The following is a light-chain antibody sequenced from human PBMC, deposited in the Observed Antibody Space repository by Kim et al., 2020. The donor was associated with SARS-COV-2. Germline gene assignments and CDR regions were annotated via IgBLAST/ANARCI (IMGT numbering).Light chain of an antibody. CDR1: SLRSYY. CDR2: GKN. CDR3: NSLDRSGNHWL. V-gene: IGLV3-19*01. J-gene: IGLJ3*02. Sequence: SSELTQDPAVSVALGQTVRITCQGDSLRSYYASWYQQKPGQAPVLVIYGKNNRPSGIPDRFSGSSSGNTDSLTITGAQAEDEADYYCNSLDRSGNHWLFG.